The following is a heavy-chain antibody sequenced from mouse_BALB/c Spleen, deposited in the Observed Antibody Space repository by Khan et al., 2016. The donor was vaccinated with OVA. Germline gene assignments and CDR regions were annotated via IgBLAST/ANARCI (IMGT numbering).Heavy chain of an antibody. Sequence: QVQLQQSGAELARPGASVKLSCKTSGYTFTDFYINWVKQRTGQGLEWIGDIYPGSANTYYNEKFKGKATLTVDKSSSTAYMQLSRLTSEDSAVYFCARSGSGSFGFWGQGTLVTVSA. V-gene: IGHV1-77*01. CDR1: GYTFTDFY. CDR2: IYPGSANT. CDR3: ARSGSGSFGF. J-gene: IGHJ3*01. D-gene: IGHD2-2*01.